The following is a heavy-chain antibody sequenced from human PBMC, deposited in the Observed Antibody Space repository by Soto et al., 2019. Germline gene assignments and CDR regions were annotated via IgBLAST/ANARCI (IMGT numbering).Heavy chain of an antibody. V-gene: IGHV4-59*01. J-gene: IGHJ4*02. Sequence: QVQLQESGPGLVKPSETLSLTCTVSGGSISSYYWSWIRQPPGKGLEWIGYIYYSGSTNYNPSLKSRVTISVDTSKNQFSLKLSSVTAADTAVYYCARGWYYGDYWGQGTLVTVSS. CDR2: IYYSGST. CDR1: GGSISSYY. CDR3: ARGWYYGDY.